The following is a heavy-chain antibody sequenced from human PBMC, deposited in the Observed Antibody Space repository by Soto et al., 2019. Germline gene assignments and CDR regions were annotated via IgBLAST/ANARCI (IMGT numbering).Heavy chain of an antibody. Sequence: PAETLSLTCTVSVGSISSSSYYWFWIRQPPGKGLEWIGSIYYSGSTYYNPSLKSRVTISVDTSKNQFSLKLSSVTAADTAVYYCAVTISSRAYYGMDVWGQGTTVTVSS. CDR3: AVTISSRAYYGMDV. D-gene: IGHD2-2*01. CDR2: IYYSGST. J-gene: IGHJ6*02. CDR1: VGSISSSSYY. V-gene: IGHV4-39*01.